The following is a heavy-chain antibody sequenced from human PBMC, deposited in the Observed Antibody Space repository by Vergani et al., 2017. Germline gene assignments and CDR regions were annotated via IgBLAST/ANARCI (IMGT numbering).Heavy chain of an antibody. CDR2: ISFDGTNE. Sequence: VQLVESGGGLVQPGGSLRLSCVVSGFALNRHAMYWVRQAPGKGLEWVVGISFDGTNEYYPDLVKGRFTISRDIAKNTLYLQVRSLRLEDTGVYHCVRDGGLCAGGRCYTEAWDYWGQGTPVTVSS. CDR3: VRDGGLCAGGRCYTEAWDY. J-gene: IGHJ4*02. V-gene: IGHV3-30-3*01. CDR1: GFALNRHA. D-gene: IGHD2-2*02.